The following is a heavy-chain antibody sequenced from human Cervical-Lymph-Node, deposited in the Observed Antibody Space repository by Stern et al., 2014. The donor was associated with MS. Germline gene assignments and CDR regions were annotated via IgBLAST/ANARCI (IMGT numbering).Heavy chain of an antibody. CDR3: ARDSRHYDTTFYFDS. V-gene: IGHV1-69*12. CDR2: IIHVFGTA. CDR1: GGTFSSYA. J-gene: IGHJ4*02. Sequence: VQLVQSGAEVKKPGSSVKVSCKASGGTFSSYAINLVRQAPGQGPEWMGGIIHVFGTANYAQKFQGRVTITADESTATAYMELSRLRSEDTAVYYCARDSRHYDTTFYFDSWGQGTLVTVSS. D-gene: IGHD2/OR15-2a*01.